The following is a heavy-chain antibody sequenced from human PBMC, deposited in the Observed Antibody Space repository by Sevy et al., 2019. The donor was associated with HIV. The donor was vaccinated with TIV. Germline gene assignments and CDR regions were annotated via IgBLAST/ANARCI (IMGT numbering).Heavy chain of an antibody. Sequence: GESLKIPCKGSGYSFTSYWIGWVRQMPGKGLEWMGIIYPGDSDTRYSPSFQGQVIISANKSISTAYLQWSSLKASDTAMYYCARHPITDIVVDYWGQGTLVTVSS. CDR2: IYPGDSDT. CDR1: GYSFTSYW. V-gene: IGHV5-51*01. J-gene: IGHJ4*02. CDR3: ARHPITDIVVDY. D-gene: IGHD2-15*01.